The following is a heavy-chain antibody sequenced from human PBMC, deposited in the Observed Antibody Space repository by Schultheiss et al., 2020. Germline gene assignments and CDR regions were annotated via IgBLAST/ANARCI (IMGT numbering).Heavy chain of an antibody. J-gene: IGHJ5*02. V-gene: IGHV1-3*01. Sequence: ASVKVSCKASGYTFTSYAMHWVRQAPGQRLEWMGWINAGNGNTKYSQKFQGRVTITRDTSASTAYMELSSLRSEDTAVYYCARLLDGDPNWFDPWGQGTLVTVSS. CDR1: GYTFTSYA. CDR3: ARLLDGDPNWFDP. D-gene: IGHD4-17*01. CDR2: INAGNGNT.